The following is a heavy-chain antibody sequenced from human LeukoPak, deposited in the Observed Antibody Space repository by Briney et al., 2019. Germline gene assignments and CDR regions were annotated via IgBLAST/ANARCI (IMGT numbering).Heavy chain of an antibody. D-gene: IGHD6-13*01. J-gene: IGHJ4*02. Sequence: GGSLRLSCAASGFTFDDYTMHWVRQAPGKGLEWVSLISWDGGSTYYADSVKGRFTVSRDNSKNSLYLQMNSLRTEDTALYHCAKDRSYEGSWYYFDYWGQGTLVTVSS. V-gene: IGHV3-43*01. CDR1: GFTFDDYT. CDR2: ISWDGGST. CDR3: AKDRSYEGSWYYFDY.